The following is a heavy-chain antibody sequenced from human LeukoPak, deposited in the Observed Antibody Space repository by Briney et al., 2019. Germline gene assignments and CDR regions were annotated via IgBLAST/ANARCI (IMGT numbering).Heavy chain of an antibody. D-gene: IGHD6-6*01. J-gene: IGHJ4*02. V-gene: IGHV4-34*01. CDR2: INHSGST. CDR3: AREAEPDSSSSFDY. CDR1: GGSFSGYY. Sequence: KPSETLSLTCAVYGGSFSGYYWSWIRQPPGKGLEWIGEINHSGSTNYNPSLKSRVTISVDTSKIQFSLKLSSVTAADTAVYYCAREAEPDSSSSFDYWGQGTLVTVSS.